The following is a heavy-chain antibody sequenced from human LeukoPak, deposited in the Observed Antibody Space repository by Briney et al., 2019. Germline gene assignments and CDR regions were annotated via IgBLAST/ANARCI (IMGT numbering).Heavy chain of an antibody. D-gene: IGHD1-7*01. CDR1: GGTFSSYT. CDR3: ANLSGRGITGTSNNWFDP. CDR2: IIPILGIA. J-gene: IGHJ5*02. V-gene: IGHV1-69*02. Sequence: SVKVSCKASGGTFSSYTISWVRQAPGQGLEWMGRIIPILGIANYAQKFQGRVTITADKSTSTAYMELSSLRSEDTAVYYCANLSGRGITGTSNNWFDPWGQGTLVTVSS.